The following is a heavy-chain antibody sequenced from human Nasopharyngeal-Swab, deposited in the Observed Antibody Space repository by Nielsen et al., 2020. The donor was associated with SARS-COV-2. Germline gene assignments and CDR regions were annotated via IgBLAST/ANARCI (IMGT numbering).Heavy chain of an antibody. CDR2: IKQDGSEK. Sequence: GESLKTPCEASGFTFSFYWMTWVRQAPGKGLEWVANIKQDGSEKYYVDSVKGRFTISRDNAKSSLYLQMNSLRAEDTAIYFCARAVAGATDYWGQGTLVTVSS. CDR1: GFTFSFYW. CDR3: ARAVAGATDY. J-gene: IGHJ4*02. V-gene: IGHV3-7*03. D-gene: IGHD1-26*01.